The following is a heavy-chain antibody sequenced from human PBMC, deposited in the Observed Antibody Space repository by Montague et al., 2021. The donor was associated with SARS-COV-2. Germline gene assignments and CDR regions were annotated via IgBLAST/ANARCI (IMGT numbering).Heavy chain of an antibody. CDR2: IYSGGDA. J-gene: IGHJ6*02. CDR3: ARGGGLRNYGMDV. D-gene: IGHD5-12*01. V-gene: IGHV3-53*01. CDR1: GFTVSTNY. Sequence: SLRLSCPASGFTVSTNYMSWVRQAPGKGLEWISVIYSGGDAYYADSVKGRFTISRDNSKNTLYLQMNSLRAEDTAVYYYARGGGLRNYGMDVWGQGTTVTVSS.